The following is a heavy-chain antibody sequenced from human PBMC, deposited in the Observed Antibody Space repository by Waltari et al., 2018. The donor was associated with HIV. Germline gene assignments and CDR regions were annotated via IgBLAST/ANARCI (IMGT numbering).Heavy chain of an antibody. CDR1: GFTFSSYS. D-gene: IGHD3-16*01. Sequence: EVQLVESGGGRVKPGGSLRLSCAASGFTFSSYSMNWVRQAPGKGLEWVSSLSSSSYIYYADSVKGRFTISRDNAKNSLYLQMNSLRAEDTAVYYCARDFWGGYYYGMDVWGQGTTVTVSS. CDR2: LSSSSYI. J-gene: IGHJ6*02. CDR3: ARDFWGGYYYGMDV. V-gene: IGHV3-21*01.